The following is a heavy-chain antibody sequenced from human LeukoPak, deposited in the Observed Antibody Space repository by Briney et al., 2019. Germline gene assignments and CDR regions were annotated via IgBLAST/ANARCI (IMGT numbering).Heavy chain of an antibody. J-gene: IGHJ4*01. Sequence: SSSGSTMYYADSVKGRFTISRDNAKNSLYLQMNSLRAEDTAIYYCASSSWYALDYWGHGTLVTVSS. V-gene: IGHV3-48*03. CDR3: ASSSWYALDY. CDR2: SSSGSTM. D-gene: IGHD6-13*01.